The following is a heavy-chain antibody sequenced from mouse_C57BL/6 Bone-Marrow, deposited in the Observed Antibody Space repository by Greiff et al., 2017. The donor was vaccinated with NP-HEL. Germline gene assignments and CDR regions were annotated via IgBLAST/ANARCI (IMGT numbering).Heavy chain of an antibody. CDR3: ARSPYYYGSGGYFDY. Sequence: QVQLQQSGAELVRPGTSVKMSCKASGYTFTNYWIGWAKQRPGHGLEWIGDIYPGGGYTNYNEKFKGKATLTADKSSSTAYMQFSSLTSEDSAIYYCARSPYYYGSGGYFDYWGQGTTLTVSS. CDR2: IYPGGGYT. CDR1: GYTFTNYW. V-gene: IGHV1-63*01. D-gene: IGHD1-1*01. J-gene: IGHJ2*01.